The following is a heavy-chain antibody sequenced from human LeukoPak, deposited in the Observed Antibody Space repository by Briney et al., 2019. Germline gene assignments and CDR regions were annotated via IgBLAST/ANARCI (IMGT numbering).Heavy chain of an antibody. Sequence: SETLSLTCTVSGGSISSSSYYWGWIRQPPGKGLEWIGSIYYSGSTYYNPSVKSRVTIFVDTSKNQFSLKLSSVTAADTAVYYCARYPEFLRDFDYWGQGTLVTVSS. CDR1: GGSISSSSYY. V-gene: IGHV4-39*01. CDR2: IYYSGST. J-gene: IGHJ4*02. D-gene: IGHD1-14*01. CDR3: ARYPEFLRDFDY.